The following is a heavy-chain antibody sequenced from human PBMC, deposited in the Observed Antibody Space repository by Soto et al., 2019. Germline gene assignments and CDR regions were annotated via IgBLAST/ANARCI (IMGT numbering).Heavy chain of an antibody. Sequence: PGGSLRLSCAASGFTFSSYAMHWVRQAPGKGLEWVAVISYDGSNKYYADSVKGRFTISRDNSKNTLYLQMNSLRAEDTAVYYCARVREGVLLWFGSAFDIWGQGTMVTVSS. D-gene: IGHD3-10*01. CDR3: ARVREGVLLWFGSAFDI. J-gene: IGHJ3*02. CDR1: GFTFSSYA. CDR2: ISYDGSNK. V-gene: IGHV3-30-3*01.